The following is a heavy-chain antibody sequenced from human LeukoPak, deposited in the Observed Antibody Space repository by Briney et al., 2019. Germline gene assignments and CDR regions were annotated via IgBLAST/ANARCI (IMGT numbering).Heavy chain of an antibody. CDR1: GYTFSNYY. CDR2: INPSGGST. V-gene: IGHV1-46*03. CDR3: ATEGNMVGATSRYFDY. J-gene: IGHJ4*02. D-gene: IGHD1-26*01. Sequence: ASVKVSCKASGYTFSNYYIHWVRQAPGQGLEWMGLINPSGGSTSYAQRFQGRVTMTRDTSMSTVYMEVNSLRAEDTAIYYCATEGNMVGATSRYFDYWGQGTLVTVSS.